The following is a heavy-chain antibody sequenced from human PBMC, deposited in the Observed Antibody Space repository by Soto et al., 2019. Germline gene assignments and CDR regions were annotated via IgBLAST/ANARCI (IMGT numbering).Heavy chain of an antibody. J-gene: IGHJ4*02. CDR2: TYHSGTT. D-gene: IGHD5-12*01. Sequence: SETLSLTSAVSGGSINSSNWWSWVRQPPGKGLEWVGETYHSGTTNYNPSLKSRVIISVDKSKNQFSLKMNSVTAADTAVYYCARSGYPDYWGRGTLVTVSS. V-gene: IGHV4-4*02. CDR1: GGSINSSNW. CDR3: ARSGYPDY.